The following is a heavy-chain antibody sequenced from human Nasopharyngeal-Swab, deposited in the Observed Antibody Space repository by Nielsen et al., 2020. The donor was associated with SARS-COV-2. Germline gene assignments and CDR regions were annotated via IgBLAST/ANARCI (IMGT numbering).Heavy chain of an antibody. D-gene: IGHD5-18*01. V-gene: IGHV3-43D*03. Sequence: GESLKISCAASGFTFDDYAMHWARQAPGKGLEWVSLISWDGGSTYYADSVKGRFTISRDNSKNSLYLQMNSLRAEDTALYYCTKDRGIQLWSFDYWGQGTLVTVSS. J-gene: IGHJ4*02. CDR2: ISWDGGST. CDR1: GFTFDDYA. CDR3: TKDRGIQLWSFDY.